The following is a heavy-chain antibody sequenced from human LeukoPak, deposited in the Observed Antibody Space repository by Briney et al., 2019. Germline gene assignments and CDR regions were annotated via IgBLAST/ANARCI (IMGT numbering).Heavy chain of an antibody. D-gene: IGHD1-20*01. J-gene: IGHJ4*02. CDR3: ARRTTNWNDDECFDY. CDR1: GGSISSGGYY. CDR2: IYYSGST. Sequence: PSETLSLTCTVSGGSISSGGYYWSWIRQHPGKGLEWIGYIYYSGSTYYNPSLKSRVTISVDTSKNQFSLKLSSVTAADTAVYYCARRTTNWNDDECFDYWGQGTLVTVSS. V-gene: IGHV4-31*03.